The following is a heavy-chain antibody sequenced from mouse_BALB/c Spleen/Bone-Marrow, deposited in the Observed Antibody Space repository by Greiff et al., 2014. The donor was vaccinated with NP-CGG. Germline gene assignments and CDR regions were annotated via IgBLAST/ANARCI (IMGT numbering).Heavy chain of an antibody. CDR2: ISYSDNT. Sequence: EVQLVESGPSLVKPSQTLSPTCSVTGDSITSGYWNWIRKFPGNKLEFMGYISYSDNTYFNPSLKSRISITRDTSKNQYYLQLNSVTTEDTATYYCARLGGYYAWFAYWGQGTLVTVSA. V-gene: IGHV3-8*02. D-gene: IGHD2-3*01. CDR3: ARLGGYYAWFAY. CDR1: GDSITSGY. J-gene: IGHJ3*01.